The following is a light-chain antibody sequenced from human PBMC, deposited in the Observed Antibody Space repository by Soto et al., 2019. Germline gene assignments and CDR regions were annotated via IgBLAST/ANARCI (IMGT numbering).Light chain of an antibody. V-gene: IGLV1-40*01. CDR3: QSYDSSMSGSV. CDR1: SSNIGAGFD. CDR2: GTS. J-gene: IGLJ1*01. Sequence: QSALTQPPSVSGAPGQRVTISCTGSSSNIGAGFDVHWYQQLPGTAPKLLIYGTSNRPSGVPDRFSGSKSGTSASLAITGRQAEDEADYYCQSYDSSMSGSVFGPGTKVTVL.